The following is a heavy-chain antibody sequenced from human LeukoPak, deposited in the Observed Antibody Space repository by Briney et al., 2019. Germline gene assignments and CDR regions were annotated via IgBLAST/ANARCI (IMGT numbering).Heavy chain of an antibody. J-gene: IGHJ4*02. CDR2: VYHTGGT. CDR1: GGSVGRVSSY. Sequence: SETLSVTCTVSGGSVGRVSSYWTWIRQPPGKGLEWIGYVYHTGGTKYNPSLKSRVTISLDTPKNQFSLRLSSVTAADTAVYYCAGKKGTMVFFDYWGQGTLVTVPS. V-gene: IGHV4-61*01. CDR3: AGKKGTMVFFDY. D-gene: IGHD4/OR15-4a*01.